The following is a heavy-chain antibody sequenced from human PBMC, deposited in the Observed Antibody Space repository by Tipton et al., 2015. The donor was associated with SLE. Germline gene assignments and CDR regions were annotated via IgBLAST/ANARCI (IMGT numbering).Heavy chain of an antibody. V-gene: IGHV4-30-4*01. CDR3: ARDRPGTDYAFDI. Sequence: TLSLTCTVSGGSISSGDYYWSWIRQPPGRGLEWIGYIYYSGSTYYNPSLKSRVTISLDTSKNQFSLKLSSVTAADTAVYYCARDRPGTDYAFDIWGQGTMVTVSS. CDR2: IYYSGST. CDR1: GGSISSGDYY. J-gene: IGHJ3*02.